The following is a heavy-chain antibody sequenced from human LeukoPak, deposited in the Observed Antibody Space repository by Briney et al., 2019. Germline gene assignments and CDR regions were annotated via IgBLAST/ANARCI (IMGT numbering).Heavy chain of an antibody. J-gene: IGHJ6*03. CDR1: GFTFSSYA. D-gene: IGHD1-7*01. CDR3: AKRRGLELLYYYYMDV. V-gene: IGHV3-23*01. Sequence: SGGSLRLSCAASGFTFSSYAMSWVRQAPGKGLEWVSAISGSGGSTYYADSVKGRFTISRDNSKNTLYLHMNSLRAGDTAVYYCAKRRGLELLYYYYMDVWGKGTTVTVSS. CDR2: ISGSGGST.